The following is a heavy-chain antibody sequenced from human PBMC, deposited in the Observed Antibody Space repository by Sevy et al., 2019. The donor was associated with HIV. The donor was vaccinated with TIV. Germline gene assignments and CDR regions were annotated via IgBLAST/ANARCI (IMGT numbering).Heavy chain of an antibody. Sequence: SETLSLTCTVSGGSVSSDTYYWTWIRQPPGKGLEFIAYIYYNVRINYNPSLKSRVTISVDTSKNQFSLKVTSVTAADTAVYYCTRVGGLTDYGMDVWGQGTTVTVSS. CDR3: TRVGGLTDYGMDV. CDR1: GGSVSSDTYY. D-gene: IGHD1-26*01. V-gene: IGHV4-61*01. CDR2: IYYNVRI. J-gene: IGHJ6*02.